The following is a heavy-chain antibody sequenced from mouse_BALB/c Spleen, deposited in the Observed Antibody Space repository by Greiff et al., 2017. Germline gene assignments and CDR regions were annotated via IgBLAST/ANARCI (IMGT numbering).Heavy chain of an antibody. Sequence: EVMLVESGGGLVKPGGSLKLSCAASGFTFSDYYMYWVRQTPEKRLEWVATISDGGSYTYYPDSVKGRFTISRDNAKNNLYLQMSSLKSEDTAMYYCASHYGSFYWYFDVWGAGTTVTVSS. CDR1: GFTFSDYY. D-gene: IGHD2-2*01. CDR2: ISDGGSYT. V-gene: IGHV5-4*02. J-gene: IGHJ1*01. CDR3: ASHYGSFYWYFDV.